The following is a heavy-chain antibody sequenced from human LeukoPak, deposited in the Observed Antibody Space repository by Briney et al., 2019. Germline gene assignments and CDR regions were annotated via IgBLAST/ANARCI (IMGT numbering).Heavy chain of an antibody. CDR3: AREGPPGFGDAFDI. CDR2: ISSSSSYI. Sequence: PGGSLRLSCAASGFTFSSYAMSWVRQAPGKGLEWVSSISSSSSYIYYADSVKGRFTISRDNAKNSLYLQMNSLRAEDTAVYYCAREGPPGFGDAFDIWGQGTMVTVSS. J-gene: IGHJ3*02. CDR1: GFTFSSYA. V-gene: IGHV3-21*01. D-gene: IGHD3-16*01.